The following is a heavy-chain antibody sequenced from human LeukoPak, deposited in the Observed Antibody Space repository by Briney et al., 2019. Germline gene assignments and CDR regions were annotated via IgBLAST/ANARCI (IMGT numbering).Heavy chain of an antibody. V-gene: IGHV4-39*01. J-gene: IGHJ4*02. CDR2: IYYSGST. Sequence: SETLSLTCTVSGGSISSSSYYWGWIRQPPGKGLEWIGSIYYSGSTYYNPSLKSRVTISVDTSKNQFSLKLTSVTAADTAVYYCARRSIDIVVVPAAHNFDYWGQGTLVTVPS. D-gene: IGHD2-2*01. CDR3: ARRSIDIVVVPAAHNFDY. CDR1: GGSISSSSYY.